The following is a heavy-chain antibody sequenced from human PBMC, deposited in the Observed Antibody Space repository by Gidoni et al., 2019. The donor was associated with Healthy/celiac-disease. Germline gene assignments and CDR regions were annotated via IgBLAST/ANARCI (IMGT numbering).Heavy chain of an antibody. D-gene: IGHD3-22*01. Sequence: QVQLQQWGAGLLKPSETLSLTCAVYGGSFSGYYWSWIRQPPGKGLEWIGEINHSGSTNYNPSLKSRVAISVDTSKNQFSLKLSSVTAADTAVYYCASTIYYDSSGYYFLRAFDIWGQGTMVTVSS. CDR2: INHSGST. V-gene: IGHV4-34*01. J-gene: IGHJ3*02. CDR1: GGSFSGYY. CDR3: ASTIYYDSSGYYFLRAFDI.